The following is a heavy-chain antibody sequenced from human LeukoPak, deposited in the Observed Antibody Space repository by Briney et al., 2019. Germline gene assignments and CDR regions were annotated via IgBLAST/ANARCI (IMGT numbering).Heavy chain of an antibody. J-gene: IGHJ4*02. V-gene: IGHV3-48*03. CDR1: GFTFSSYE. Sequence: GGSLRLSCAASGFTFSSYEMNWVRQAPGKGLEWVSYISSSGSTIYYADSVKGRFTISRDNAKNSLYLQMNGLRAEDTGVYYCAREHPYYYDSSGTALMAEIKYYFDSWGQGTLVTVSS. CDR3: AREHPYYYDSSGTALMAEIKYYFDS. CDR2: ISSSGSTI. D-gene: IGHD3-22*01.